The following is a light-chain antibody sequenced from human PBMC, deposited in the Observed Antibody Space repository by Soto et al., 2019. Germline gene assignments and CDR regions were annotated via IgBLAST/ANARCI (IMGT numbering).Light chain of an antibody. CDR1: SSDVGGYNY. CDR3: SSYTSSSTLGV. V-gene: IGLV2-14*01. J-gene: IGLJ3*02. CDR2: DVS. Sequence: QSALTQPASVSGSPGQSITISCTGTSSDVGGYNYVSRYQQHPGKAPKLMIYDVSNRPSGVSNRFSGSKSGNTASLTISGLQAEDEADYYCSSYTSSSTLGVFGGGTQLTVL.